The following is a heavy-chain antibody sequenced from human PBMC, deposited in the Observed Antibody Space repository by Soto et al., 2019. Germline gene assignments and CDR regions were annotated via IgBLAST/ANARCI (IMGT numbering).Heavy chain of an antibody. V-gene: IGHV1-2*02. CDR2: INPSNEIT. J-gene: IGHJ4*02. D-gene: IGHD1-26*01. CDR1: GYTFSAYY. CDR3: MRGGWGDSPIDY. Sequence: ASVKVCCKTSGYTFSAYYVHWARRAPGRGLQWLGWINPSNEITTFSEFFQGRITMTRDTSTNTVHMELNMLTSDDTAVYYCMRGGWGDSPIDYCGQGTKVTVSS.